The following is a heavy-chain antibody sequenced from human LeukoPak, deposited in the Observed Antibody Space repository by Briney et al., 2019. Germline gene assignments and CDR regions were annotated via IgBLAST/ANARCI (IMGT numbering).Heavy chain of an antibody. V-gene: IGHV1-69*05. Sequence: SVKVSCKASGGTFSTYTLRWVRQAPGQGLEWMGGIIPISGTANYAQKFQGRVTITTDESTTTAYMELSSLRSEDTAVYYCVSTLGAFDMWGQGTMVTVSP. J-gene: IGHJ3*02. CDR1: GGTFSTYT. D-gene: IGHD3-16*01. CDR2: IIPISGTA. CDR3: VSTLGAFDM.